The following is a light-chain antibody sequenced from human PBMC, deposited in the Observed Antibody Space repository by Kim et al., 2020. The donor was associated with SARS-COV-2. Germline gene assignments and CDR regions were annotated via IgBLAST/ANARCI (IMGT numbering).Light chain of an antibody. CDR1: SSNIGAGYD. V-gene: IGLV1-40*01. CDR2: GNS. J-gene: IGLJ2*01. Sequence: PGQRVTISCTGSSSNIGAGYDVHWYQQLPGTAPKLLIYGNSNRPSGVPDRFSGSKSGTSASLAITGLQAEDEADYYCQSYDSSLRVFGVGTQLTVL. CDR3: QSYDSSLRV.